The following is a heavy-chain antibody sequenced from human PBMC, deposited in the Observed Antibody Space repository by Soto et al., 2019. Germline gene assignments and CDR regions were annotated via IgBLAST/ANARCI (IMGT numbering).Heavy chain of an antibody. V-gene: IGHV3-21*01. D-gene: IGHD3-3*01. Sequence: GGSLRLSCAASGFTFSSYGMHWVRQAPGKGLEWVAAISSGRSNKYYADSVKGRFTISRDNAKNSLYLQMNSLRAEDTAVCYCARVGGYDFWSGYYNGPRTFDYWGQGTLVTVSS. CDR2: ISSGRSNK. J-gene: IGHJ4*02. CDR1: GFTFSSYG. CDR3: ARVGGYDFWSGYYNGPRTFDY.